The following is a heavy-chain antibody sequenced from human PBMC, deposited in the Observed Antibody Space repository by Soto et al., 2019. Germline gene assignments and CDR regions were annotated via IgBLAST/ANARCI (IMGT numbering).Heavy chain of an antibody. D-gene: IGHD3-22*01. J-gene: IGHJ4*02. CDR1: GFTFSSYS. Sequence: GGSLRLSCAASGFTFSSYSMNWVRQAPGKGLEWVSYISSSSSTIYYADTVKGRFTISRDNAKNSLYLQMNSLREKDTTVNYCSRGYDTYYYDSSGSLDYWGQGTLVTVSS. V-gene: IGHV3-48*02. CDR2: ISSSSSTI. CDR3: SRGYDTYYYDSSGSLDY.